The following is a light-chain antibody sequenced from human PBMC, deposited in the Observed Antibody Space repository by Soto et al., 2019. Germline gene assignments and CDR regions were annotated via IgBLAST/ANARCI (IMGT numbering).Light chain of an antibody. J-gene: IGLJ1*01. CDR3: ISYTGSSTSYV. CDR2: GVS. V-gene: IGLV2-14*01. Sequence: QSVLTQPASVSGSPGQSITISCSGTRSDIGSYNYVAWYQQFPGKTPKILIYGVSNRPSGVSSRFSGSKSGNTASLTISGLQAEDEADYFCISYTGSSTSYVFGSVTKLTVL. CDR1: RSDIGSYNY.